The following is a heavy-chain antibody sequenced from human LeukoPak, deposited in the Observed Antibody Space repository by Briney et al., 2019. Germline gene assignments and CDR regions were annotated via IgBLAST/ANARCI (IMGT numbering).Heavy chain of an antibody. Sequence: GGSLRLSCAAPGFTFSNYWMNWVRQAPGKGLVWVSRINRDGSITSYADSVKGRFTISRDNAKNSLYLQMNSLRAEDTSVYYCATEGRSTTPGYWGQGTLVIVSS. D-gene: IGHD6-13*01. CDR3: ATEGRSTTPGY. CDR2: INRDGSIT. V-gene: IGHV3-74*01. J-gene: IGHJ4*02. CDR1: GFTFSNYW.